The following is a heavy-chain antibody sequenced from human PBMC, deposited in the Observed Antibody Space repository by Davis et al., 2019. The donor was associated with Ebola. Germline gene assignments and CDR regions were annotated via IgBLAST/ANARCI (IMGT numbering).Heavy chain of an antibody. CDR2: ISSSSSTI. CDR3: AREHYDILTGYYIWSGFDY. J-gene: IGHJ4*02. V-gene: IGHV3-48*04. Sequence: GESLKISCAASGFTFSSYSMNWVRQAPGKGLEWVSYISSSSSTIYYADSVKGRFTISRDNAKNSLYLQMNSLRAEDTAVYYCAREHYDILTGYYIWSGFDYWGQGTLVTVSS. CDR1: GFTFSSYS. D-gene: IGHD3-9*01.